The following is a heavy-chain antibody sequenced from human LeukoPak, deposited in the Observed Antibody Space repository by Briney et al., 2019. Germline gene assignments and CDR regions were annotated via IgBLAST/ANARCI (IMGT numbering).Heavy chain of an antibody. D-gene: IGHD1-26*01. CDR2: IYYSGST. Sequence: SETLSLTCTVSGGSISSSSYYWGWIRQPPGKGLEWIGSIYYSGSTYYNPSLKSRVTISVDTSKNQFSLKLSSVTAADTAVYYCARDKVLIREWELRYYFDYWGQGTLVTVSS. CDR1: GGSISSSSYY. V-gene: IGHV4-39*07. J-gene: IGHJ4*02. CDR3: ARDKVLIREWELRYYFDY.